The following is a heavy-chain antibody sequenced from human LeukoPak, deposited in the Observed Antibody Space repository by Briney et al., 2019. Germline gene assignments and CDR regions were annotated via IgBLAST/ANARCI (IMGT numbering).Heavy chain of an antibody. D-gene: IGHD3-22*01. V-gene: IGHV3-74*01. CDR2: INSDGSST. CDR1: GFTFSSYW. CDR3: ARGDFYYYDSSGYYGDY. J-gene: IGHJ4*02. Sequence: GGSLRLSCAASGFTFSSYWMHWARQAPGKGLVWVSRINSDGSSTSYADSVKGRFTISRDNAKDTLYLQMNSLRAEDTAVYYCARGDFYYYDSSGYYGDYWGRGTLVTVSS.